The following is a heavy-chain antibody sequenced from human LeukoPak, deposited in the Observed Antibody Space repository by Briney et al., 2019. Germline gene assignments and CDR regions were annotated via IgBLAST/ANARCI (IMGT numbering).Heavy chain of an antibody. J-gene: IGHJ4*02. CDR3: AREGRITMVRGFDY. CDR2: INQDGSDK. D-gene: IGHD3-10*01. Sequence: GGSLRLSCAASGFTFSSYWMSWVRQAPGKGLEWVANINQDGSDKYYVDSVKGRFTTSRDNAQNSLDLQMNSLRAEDTAVYYCAREGRITMVRGFDYWGQGTLVTVSS. CDR1: GFTFSSYW. V-gene: IGHV3-7*03.